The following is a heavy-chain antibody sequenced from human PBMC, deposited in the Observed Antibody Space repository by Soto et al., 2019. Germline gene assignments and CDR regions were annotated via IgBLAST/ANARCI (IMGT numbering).Heavy chain of an antibody. CDR1: GYTFTSYG. D-gene: IGHD2-2*01. J-gene: IGHJ6*02. V-gene: IGHV1-18*01. CDR2: ISAYNGNT. Sequence: VASVKVSCKASGYTFTSYGISWVRQAPGQGLEWMGWISAYNGNTNYAQKLQGRVTMTTDTSTSTAYMELRSLRSDDTAVYYCARDRRYCISTSCYVWDYYYGMDVWGQGTTVTVSS. CDR3: ARDRRYCISTSCYVWDYYYGMDV.